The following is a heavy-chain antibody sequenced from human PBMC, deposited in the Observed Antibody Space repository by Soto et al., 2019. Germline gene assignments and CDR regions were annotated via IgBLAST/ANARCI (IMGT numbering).Heavy chain of an antibody. Sequence: ASVKVSCKASGYTFTSYGISWVRQAPGQGLEWMGWISAYNGNTNYAQKLQGRVTMTTDTSTSTAYMELRSLRSDDTAVYYCARQKGFQASGSEGFWFDPWGQGTLVTVSS. CDR2: ISAYNGNT. J-gene: IGHJ5*02. D-gene: IGHD3-10*01. CDR1: GYTFTSYG. CDR3: ARQKGFQASGSEGFWFDP. V-gene: IGHV1-18*01.